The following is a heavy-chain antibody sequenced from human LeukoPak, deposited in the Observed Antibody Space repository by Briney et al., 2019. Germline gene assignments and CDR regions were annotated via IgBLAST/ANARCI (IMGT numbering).Heavy chain of an antibody. V-gene: IGHV1-69*13. Sequence: GASVKVSCKASGYTFSSYAISWVRQAPGQGLEWMGGIIPIFGTANYAQKFQGRVTITADESTSTAYMELSSLRFEDTAVYYCARGKGSTSCYSYWGQGTLVTVSS. CDR3: ARGKGSTSCYSY. CDR1: GYTFSSYA. J-gene: IGHJ4*02. D-gene: IGHD2-2*02. CDR2: IIPIFGTA.